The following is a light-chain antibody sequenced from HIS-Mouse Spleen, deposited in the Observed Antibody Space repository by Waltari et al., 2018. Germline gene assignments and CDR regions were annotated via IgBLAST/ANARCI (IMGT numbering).Light chain of an antibody. Sequence: QSALTQPASVSGSPGQSITISCTGTSSDVGSYNLVSWYQQPPGKAPKLMMYAGSKRPSGFSNRFLGSKSGNTASLTISGLQAEDEADYYCCSYAGSSTWVFGGGTKLTVL. CDR1: SSDVGSYNL. CDR3: CSYAGSSTWV. J-gene: IGLJ3*02. CDR2: AGS. V-gene: IGLV2-23*01.